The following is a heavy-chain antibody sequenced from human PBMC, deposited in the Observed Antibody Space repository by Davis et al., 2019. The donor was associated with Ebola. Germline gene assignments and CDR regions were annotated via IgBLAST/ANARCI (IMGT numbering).Heavy chain of an antibody. CDR3: ARRQMGILTGYYIFDY. CDR1: GGTFSSYA. V-gene: IGHV1-69*06. J-gene: IGHJ4*02. D-gene: IGHD3-9*01. CDR2: IIPIFGTA. Sequence: AASVKVSFKASGGTFSSYAISWVRQAPGQGLEWMGGIIPIFGTANYAQKFQGRVTITADKSTSTAYMELSSLRAEDTAVYYCARRQMGILTGYYIFDYWGQRTLVTVSS.